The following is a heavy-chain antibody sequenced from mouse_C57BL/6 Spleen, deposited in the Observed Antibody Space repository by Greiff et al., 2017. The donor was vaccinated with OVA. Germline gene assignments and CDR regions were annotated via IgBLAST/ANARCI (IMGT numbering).Heavy chain of an antibody. CDR1: GYTFTDYE. Sequence: QVQLKESGAELVRPGASVTLSCKASGYTFTDYEMHWVKQTPVHGLEWIGAIDPETGGTAYNQKFKGKAILTADKSSSTAYMELRSLTSEDSAVYYCTRRGRGFDYWGQGTTLTVSS. CDR2: IDPETGGT. D-gene: IGHD3-3*01. CDR3: TRRGRGFDY. V-gene: IGHV1-15*01. J-gene: IGHJ2*01.